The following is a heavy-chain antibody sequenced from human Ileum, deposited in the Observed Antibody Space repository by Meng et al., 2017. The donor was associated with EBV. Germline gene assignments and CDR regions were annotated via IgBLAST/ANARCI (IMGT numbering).Heavy chain of an antibody. V-gene: IGHV4-4*02. CDR3: ARESYSDSSGYYSLDY. CDR1: GGSISSSNW. D-gene: IGHD3-22*01. J-gene: IGHJ4*02. CDR2: IHHTEST. Sequence: QVPPQESGPGLVKPSGTLSLTCAVSGGSISSSNWWSWVRQAPGKGLEWIGEIHHTESTNYNPSLKSRVTISVDKSKNQFSLKLSSVTAADTAVYYCARESYSDSSGYYSLDYWGQGSLVTVSS.